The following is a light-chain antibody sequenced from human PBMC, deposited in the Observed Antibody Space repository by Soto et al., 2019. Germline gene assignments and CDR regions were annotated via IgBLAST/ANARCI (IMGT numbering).Light chain of an antibody. CDR2: EAS. V-gene: IGKV3-11*01. Sequence: VFTQSASTVSLSPGERATLSCRASQSVSSSLAWYQQKLGQAPRLLIYEASDRATGIPARFSGSGSGTDFTLIISSLEPEDFAVYYCQQGSTWPWTFGQGTKVDNK. CDR3: QQGSTWPWT. J-gene: IGKJ1*01. CDR1: QSVSSS.